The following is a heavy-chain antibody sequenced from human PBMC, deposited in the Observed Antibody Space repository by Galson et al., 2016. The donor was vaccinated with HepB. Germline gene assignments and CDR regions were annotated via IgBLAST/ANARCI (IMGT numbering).Heavy chain of an antibody. CDR1: GLTFTGYA. CDR2: ISYDGSNQ. D-gene: IGHD3-16*01. Sequence: SLRLSCEASGLTFTGYAIHWVRQAPGTGLERVAVISYDGSNQYYEDSVKGRFPISRDDSKNTLYLQMDSLRPEDTAVYDCARVVFGRSYGQGFDYWGQGTLVTVSS. V-gene: IGHV3-30*04. CDR3: ARVVFGRSYGQGFDY. J-gene: IGHJ4*02.